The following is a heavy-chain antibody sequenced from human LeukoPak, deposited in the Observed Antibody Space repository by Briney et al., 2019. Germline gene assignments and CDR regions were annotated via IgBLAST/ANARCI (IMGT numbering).Heavy chain of an antibody. D-gene: IGHD5-12*01. CDR2: INAGNGNT. CDR3: ARGVATNRYYFDY. V-gene: IGHV1-3*01. J-gene: IGHJ4*02. Sequence: ASVKVSCKASGYIFSNYAIYWVRQAPGQRLEWMGWINAGNGNTKYSQKFQGRVTITRDTSASTAYMELSSLRSEDTAVYSCARGVATNRYYFDYWGQGTLATVSS. CDR1: GYIFSNYA.